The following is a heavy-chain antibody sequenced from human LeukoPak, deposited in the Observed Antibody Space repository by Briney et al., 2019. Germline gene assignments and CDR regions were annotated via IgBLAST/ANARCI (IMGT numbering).Heavy chain of an antibody. J-gene: IGHJ3*02. V-gene: IGHV3-30*02. Sequence: GGSLRLSCAASGFTFSSYGMHWVRQAPGKGLEWVAFIRYDGSNKYYADSVKGRFTISRDNSKNTLYLQMNSLRAEDTAVYYCAKFLIVVVPAALGDAFDIWGQGTMVTVSS. CDR3: AKFLIVVVPAALGDAFDI. CDR1: GFTFSSYG. D-gene: IGHD2-2*01. CDR2: IRYDGSNK.